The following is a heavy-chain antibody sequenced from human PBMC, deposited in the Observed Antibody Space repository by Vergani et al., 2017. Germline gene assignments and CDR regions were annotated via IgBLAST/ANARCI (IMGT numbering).Heavy chain of an antibody. J-gene: IGHJ6*02. CDR2: MNPNSGNT. CDR1: GYTFTSYD. V-gene: IGHV1-8*03. Sequence: QVQLVQSGAEVKKPGASVKVSCKASGYTFTSYDINWVRQATGQGLEWMGWMNPNSGNTGYAQKFQGRVTITRNTSISTAYMELSSLRSEDTAVYYCARGSYDSSVYYSNYYYGMDVWGQGTTVTVSS. D-gene: IGHD3-22*01. CDR3: ARGSYDSSVYYSNYYYGMDV.